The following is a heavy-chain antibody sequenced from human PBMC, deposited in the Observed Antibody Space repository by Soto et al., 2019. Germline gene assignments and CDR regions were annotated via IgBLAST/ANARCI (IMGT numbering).Heavy chain of an antibody. D-gene: IGHD1-1*01. Sequence: QVQLVQSGAEVKKPGASVKVSCKAPRYIFTAYFMNWVRQAPGQGLEWMGWINPNNGATHYGLSFQGRVTMNRDTTISTAYMELSSLRSDDTAVYYCASHDPGARFDPWGQGTLVIVSS. CDR1: RYIFTAYF. J-gene: IGHJ5*02. V-gene: IGHV1-2*02. CDR2: INPNNGAT. CDR3: ASHDPGARFDP.